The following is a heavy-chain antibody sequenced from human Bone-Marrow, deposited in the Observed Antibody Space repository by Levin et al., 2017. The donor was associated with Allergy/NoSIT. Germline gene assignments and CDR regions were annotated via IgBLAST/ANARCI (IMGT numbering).Heavy chain of an antibody. V-gene: IGHV3-9*01. CDR3: AKAVYLRSDAFDV. CDR1: GITFDEYA. Sequence: SLKISCAATGITFDEYAMYWVRQAPGKGLEWVSGITWDSGSIGYADSVKGRFTVSRDNVRKSLYLQMNSLRPEDTALYYCAKAVYLRSDAFDVWGQGTMVTVSS. D-gene: IGHD5/OR15-5a*01. J-gene: IGHJ3*01. CDR2: ITWDSGSI.